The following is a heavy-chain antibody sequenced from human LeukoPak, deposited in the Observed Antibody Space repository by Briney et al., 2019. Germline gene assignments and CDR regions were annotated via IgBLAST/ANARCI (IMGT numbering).Heavy chain of an antibody. J-gene: IGHJ4*02. CDR3: ATLGYCSGGSCYSPQVKSFDY. D-gene: IGHD2-15*01. CDR2: ISYDGSNK. CDR1: GFTFSSYA. V-gene: IGHV3-30*04. Sequence: GGSLRLPCAASGFTFSSYAMHWVRQAPGKGLEWVAVISYDGSNKYYADSVKGRFTISRDNSKNTLYLQMDSLRAGDTAVYYCATLGYCSGGSCYSPQVKSFDYWGQGTLVTVSS.